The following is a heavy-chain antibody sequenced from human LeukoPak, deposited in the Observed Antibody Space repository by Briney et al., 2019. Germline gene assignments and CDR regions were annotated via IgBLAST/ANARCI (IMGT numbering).Heavy chain of an antibody. J-gene: IGHJ5*02. CDR3: ARDYYGSGSYYNLGLTNWFDP. CDR1: GGTXSSYA. Sequence: GASVKVSCKASGGTXSSYAISWVRQAPGQGLEWMGRIIPIHGIANYAQKFQGRVMITADKSTSTAYMELSSLRSEDTAVYYCARDYYGSGSYYNLGLTNWFDPWGQGTLVTVSS. V-gene: IGHV1-69*04. D-gene: IGHD3-10*01. CDR2: IIPIHGIA.